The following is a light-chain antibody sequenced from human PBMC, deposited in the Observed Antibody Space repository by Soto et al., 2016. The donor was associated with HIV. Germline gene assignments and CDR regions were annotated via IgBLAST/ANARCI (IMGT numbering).Light chain of an antibody. J-gene: IGLJ1*01. Sequence: SYELTQPPSVSVAPGKTARITCGGENIGSKSVHWYQQKPGRAPVLVVHDDSDRPSGIPERFSGSNSGNTATLTLNSVEAGDEADYYCQVWNNYQSIFGPGTKVTVL. CDR2: DDS. CDR3: QVWNNYQSI. CDR1: NIGSKS. V-gene: IGLV3-21*03.